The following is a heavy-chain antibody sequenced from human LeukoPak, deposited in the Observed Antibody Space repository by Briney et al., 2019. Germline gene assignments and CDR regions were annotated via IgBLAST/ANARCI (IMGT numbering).Heavy chain of an antibody. V-gene: IGHV3-48*01. CDR2: ISSSSSTI. CDR1: GFTFSSHS. J-gene: IGHJ6*02. CDR3: ARDQAGGMDV. Sequence: GGSLRLSCAASGFTFSSHSMNWVRQAPGKGLEWVSYISSSSSTIYYAGSVKGRFTISRDNAKNSLYLQMNSLRAEDTAVYYCARDQAGGMDVWGQGTTVTVSS.